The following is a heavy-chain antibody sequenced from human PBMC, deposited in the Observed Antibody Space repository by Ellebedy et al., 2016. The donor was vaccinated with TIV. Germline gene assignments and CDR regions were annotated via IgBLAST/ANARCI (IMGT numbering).Heavy chain of an antibody. D-gene: IGHD3-3*01. Sequence: MPSETLSLTCAVSDASITDSYWSWIRQPPGKGLEWIGYINYSGDINYNPSLRSRVTISLDTSKNQFSLKLSSVTTADTAMYYCTSGPGRGYSSDKWGLGTLVTVSS. CDR1: DASITDSY. CDR3: TSGPGRGYSSDK. CDR2: INYSGDI. V-gene: IGHV4-59*01. J-gene: IGHJ4*02.